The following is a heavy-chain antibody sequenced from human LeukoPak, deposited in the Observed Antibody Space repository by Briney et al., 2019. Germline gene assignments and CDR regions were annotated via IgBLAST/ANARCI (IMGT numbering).Heavy chain of an antibody. CDR1: GFTFSNSW. J-gene: IGHJ4*02. Sequence: GGSLRLSCVASGFTFSNSWMSWVRQAPGKGLEWMANINQDGSEKYYVDSVKGRFTISGDNAKNSLYLQMNSLRDEDTSVYYCARDIPTHFDYWGQGALVTVSS. CDR3: ARDIPTHFDY. V-gene: IGHV3-7*01. D-gene: IGHD2-2*02. CDR2: INQDGSEK.